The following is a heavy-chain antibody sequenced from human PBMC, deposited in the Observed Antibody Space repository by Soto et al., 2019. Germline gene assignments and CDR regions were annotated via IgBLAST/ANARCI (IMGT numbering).Heavy chain of an antibody. CDR3: ARVPYDSSGYYYRGNNWFDP. Sequence: SVKVSCKASGGTFSSYAISWVRQAPGQGLEWMGGIIPIFGTANYAQKFQGRVTITADESTSTAYMELSSLRSEDTAVYYCARVPYDSSGYYYRGNNWFDPWGQGTLVTVSS. J-gene: IGHJ5*02. V-gene: IGHV1-69*13. CDR1: GGTFSSYA. CDR2: IIPIFGTA. D-gene: IGHD3-22*01.